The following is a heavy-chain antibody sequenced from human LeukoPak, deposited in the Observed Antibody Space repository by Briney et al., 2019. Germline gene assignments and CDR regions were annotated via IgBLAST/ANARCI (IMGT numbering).Heavy chain of an antibody. D-gene: IGHD3-10*01. V-gene: IGHV3-30-3*01. CDR1: GFTFSSYA. J-gene: IGHJ4*02. CDR2: ISYDGSNK. CDR3: ARDGGFGELFVFDFDY. Sequence: GGSLRLSCAASGFTFSSYAMPWVRQAPGKGLEWVAVISYDGSNKYYADSVKGRFTISRDNSKNTLYLQMNSLRAEDTAVYYCARDGGFGELFVFDFDYWGQGTLVTVSS.